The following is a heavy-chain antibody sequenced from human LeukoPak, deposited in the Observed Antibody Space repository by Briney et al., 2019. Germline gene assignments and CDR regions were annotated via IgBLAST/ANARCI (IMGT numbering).Heavy chain of an antibody. J-gene: IGHJ4*02. D-gene: IGHD6-19*01. CDR1: GYIFPHYW. CDR2: IYPVDSNT. CDR3: ARRSGSLDDFDY. Sequence: GESLKISCTVSGYIFPHYWIGWVRQMPGKGLEWLGIIYPVDSNTIYSPSFQGKVTISADKSSNTSYLQWSSLRASDTAIYFCARRSGSLDDFDYWGQGTLVTVSS. V-gene: IGHV5-51*01.